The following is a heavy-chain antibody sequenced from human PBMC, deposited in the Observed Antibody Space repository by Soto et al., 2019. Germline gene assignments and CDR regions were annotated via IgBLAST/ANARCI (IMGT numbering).Heavy chain of an antibody. J-gene: IGHJ4*02. CDR3: ARDLSYGSLDFDY. CDR2: ISSSGDDI. CDR1: GFTFSSDS. V-gene: IGHV3-21*01. D-gene: IGHD5-18*01. Sequence: GGSLRLSCAGSGFTFSSDSMNWVRQAPGKGLEWVSSISSSGDDIHYADSVKGRFTISRDNANKLLYLQMNSLRAEDTAVYYCARDLSYGSLDFDYWGRGTLVTVSS.